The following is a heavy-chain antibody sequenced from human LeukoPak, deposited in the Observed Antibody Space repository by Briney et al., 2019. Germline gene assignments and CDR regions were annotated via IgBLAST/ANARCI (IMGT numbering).Heavy chain of an antibody. J-gene: IGHJ4*02. Sequence: GGSLRLSCAASGFIFSTYWMHWVRQAPGKGLVWVSRINSDGSSTSYADSVKGRFTISRDNAKNTLYLQMNSLRAEDTAVYYCASQRWLQSSFGYWGQGTLVTVSS. CDR2: INSDGSST. CDR1: GFIFSTYW. D-gene: IGHD5-24*01. CDR3: ASQRWLQSSFGY. V-gene: IGHV3-74*01.